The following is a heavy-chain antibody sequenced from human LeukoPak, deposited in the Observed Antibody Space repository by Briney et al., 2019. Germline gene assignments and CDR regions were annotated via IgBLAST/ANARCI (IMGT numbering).Heavy chain of an antibody. V-gene: IGHV1-2*02. D-gene: IGHD4-17*01. CDR3: ARDGGDYGENAFDI. CDR1: GYTFTGYY. Sequence: ASVKVSCKASGYTFTGYYMHWVRQAPGQGLEWMGWINPNSGGTNYAQKFQGRVTMTRDTSFSTAYMELSRLRSDDTAVYYCARDGGDYGENAFDIWGQGTMVTVSS. CDR2: INPNSGGT. J-gene: IGHJ3*02.